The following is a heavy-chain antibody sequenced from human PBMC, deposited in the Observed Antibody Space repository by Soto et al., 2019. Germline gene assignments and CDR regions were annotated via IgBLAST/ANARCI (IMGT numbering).Heavy chain of an antibody. V-gene: IGHV4-34*01. CDR3: ARESHDILTGPPWVWYFDL. D-gene: IGHD3-9*01. Sequence: QVQLQQWGAGPLRPLETLSLTCGVSGGSFSGYYWAWIRQFPGKGLEWIGEINDRGSINYNPSLKSRVSISVATSQNHYSLNLRSVTAADTAVYYCARESHDILTGPPWVWYFDLWGRGTLVTVSS. J-gene: IGHJ2*01. CDR2: INDRGSI. CDR1: GGSFSGYY.